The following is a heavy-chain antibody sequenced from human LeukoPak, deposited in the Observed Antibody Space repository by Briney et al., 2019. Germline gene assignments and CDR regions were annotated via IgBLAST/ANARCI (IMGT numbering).Heavy chain of an antibody. Sequence: EASVKVSCTASGYTFTGYYFHWVRQAPGQGLEWMGWINPNTAGTNYAQKFLGGVTLTWDTSISTAYMELNRLTSDDTAVYYCATSAGDYRAGHYYYMGVWGKGTSVTVSS. CDR2: INPNTAGT. CDR1: GYTFTGYY. D-gene: IGHD4-11*01. J-gene: IGHJ6*03. V-gene: IGHV1-2*02. CDR3: ATSAGDYRAGHYYYMGV.